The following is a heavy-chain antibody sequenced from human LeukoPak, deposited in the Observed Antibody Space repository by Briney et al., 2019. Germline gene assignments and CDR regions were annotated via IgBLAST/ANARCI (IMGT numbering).Heavy chain of an antibody. D-gene: IGHD3-3*01. J-gene: IGHJ5*02. CDR3: ARLFWSANNWFDP. V-gene: IGHV4-39*01. CDR1: GGSISSSSYY. Sequence: PSETLSLTCTVSGGSISSSSYYWGWIRQPPGKGLEWIGSIYYSGSTYYNPSLKSRVTISVDTSKNQFSLKLSSVTAADTAVYYCARLFWSANNWFDPWGQGTLVTVSS. CDR2: IYYSGST.